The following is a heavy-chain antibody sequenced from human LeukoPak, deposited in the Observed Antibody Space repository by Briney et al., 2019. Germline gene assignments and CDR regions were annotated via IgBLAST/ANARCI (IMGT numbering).Heavy chain of an antibody. V-gene: IGHV1-2*02. CDR3: ARDGGMATIGSDY. CDR1: GYTFTGYY. J-gene: IGHJ4*02. D-gene: IGHD5-24*01. Sequence: GASVKVSCKASGYTFTGYYMHWVRQAPGQGLEWMGWINPNSGGTNYAQKFQGRVTMTRDTSTSTVYMELSSLRSEDTAVYYCARDGGMATIGSDYWGQGTLVTVSS. CDR2: INPNSGGT.